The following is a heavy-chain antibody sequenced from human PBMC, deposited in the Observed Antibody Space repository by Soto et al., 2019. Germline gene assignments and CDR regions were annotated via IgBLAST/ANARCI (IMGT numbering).Heavy chain of an antibody. D-gene: IGHD3-22*01. CDR2: ISSSSSTI. CDR1: GFTCSSYS. CDR3: ARDRRTYYYEGDAFDI. Sequence: PGGSLRLSCAASGFTCSSYSMNWVRQAPGKGLEWVSYISSSSSTIYYADSVKGRFTISRDNAKNSLYLQMNSLRDEDTAVYYCARDRRTYYYEGDAFDIWGQGTMVTVS. J-gene: IGHJ3*02. V-gene: IGHV3-48*02.